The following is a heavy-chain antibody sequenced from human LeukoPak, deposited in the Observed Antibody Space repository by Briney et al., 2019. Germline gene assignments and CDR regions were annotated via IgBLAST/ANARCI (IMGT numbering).Heavy chain of an antibody. Sequence: GASVKVSCRASGYTFTSYGIIWLRQAPGQWLEWMGWISAYNGNTNYAQKLQGRVTMTTDTSTSTAYMELRSLRSDDTAVYYCARDNRGYFDYWGQGTLVTVSS. D-gene: IGHD1-14*01. CDR3: ARDNRGYFDY. V-gene: IGHV1-18*01. J-gene: IGHJ4*02. CDR1: GYTFTSYG. CDR2: ISAYNGNT.